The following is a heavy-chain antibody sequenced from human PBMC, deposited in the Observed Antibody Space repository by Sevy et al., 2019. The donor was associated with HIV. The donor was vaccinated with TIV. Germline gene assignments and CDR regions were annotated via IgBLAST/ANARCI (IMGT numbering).Heavy chain of an antibody. V-gene: IGHV3-33*01. Sequence: GGSLRLSSAASGFTFSSYGMHWVRQAPGKGLEWVAVIWYDGSNKYYADSVKGRFTISRDNSKNTLYLQMNSLRAEDTAVYYCAREWQRYYDSSGYFDYWGQGTLVTVSS. CDR3: AREWQRYYDSSGYFDY. CDR2: IWYDGSNK. J-gene: IGHJ4*02. D-gene: IGHD3-22*01. CDR1: GFTFSSYG.